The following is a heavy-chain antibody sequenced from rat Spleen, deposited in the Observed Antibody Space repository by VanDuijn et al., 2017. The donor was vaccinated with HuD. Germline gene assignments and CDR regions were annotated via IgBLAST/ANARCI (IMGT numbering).Heavy chain of an antibody. J-gene: IGHJ2*01. CDR2: IWNNGGT. CDR3: TRDRYYFEY. Sequence: QVQLKESGPGLVQPSQTLSLTCTVSGLSLTSNSVSWIRQPPGKGLEWMGVIWNNGGTDYNSAVKSRLSINRDTSKSQVFLKMNSLQTDDTGTYYCTRDRYYFEYWGQGVMVTVSS. V-gene: IGHV2-47*01. CDR1: GLSLTSNS.